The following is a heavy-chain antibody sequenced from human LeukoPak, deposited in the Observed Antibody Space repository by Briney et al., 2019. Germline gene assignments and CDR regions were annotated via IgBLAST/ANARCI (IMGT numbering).Heavy chain of an antibody. J-gene: IGHJ4*02. CDR1: GGSFSGYY. CDR2: INHSGST. V-gene: IGHV4-34*01. CDR3: ERVRSGGSCLDY. Sequence: PSETLSLTCAVYGGSFSGYYWSWIRQPPGKGLEWIGEINHSGSTNYNPSLKSRVTISVDTSKNQFSLKLSSVTAADTAVYYCERVRSGGSCLDYWRPGTLVTVSS. D-gene: IGHD2-15*01.